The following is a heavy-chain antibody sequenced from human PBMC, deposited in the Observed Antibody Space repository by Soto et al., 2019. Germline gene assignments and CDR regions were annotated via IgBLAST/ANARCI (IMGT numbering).Heavy chain of an antibody. CDR3: ARGSGFGERVAFDI. V-gene: IGHV1-69*04. J-gene: IGHJ3*02. D-gene: IGHD3-10*01. CDR2: IIPILGIA. Sequence: ASVKVSCKASGGTFSSYAISWVRQAPGQGLEWMGRIIPILGIANYAQKFQGRVTITADKSTSTAYMELSSLRSEDTAVYYCARGSGFGERVAFDIWGQGTMVTVSS. CDR1: GGTFSSYA.